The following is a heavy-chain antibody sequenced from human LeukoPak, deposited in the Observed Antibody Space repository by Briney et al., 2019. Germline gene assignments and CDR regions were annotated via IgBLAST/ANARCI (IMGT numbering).Heavy chain of an antibody. D-gene: IGHD2-21*02. CDR2: INHSGST. V-gene: IGHV4-34*01. J-gene: IGHJ4*02. CDR1: GGSFSGYY. Sequence: SETLSLTCAVYGGSFSGYYWSWIRQPPGKGLEWIGEINHSGSTNYNPSLKSRVTISVDTSKNQFSLKLSSVTAADTAVYYCARMGGDSAGPNYWGQGTLVTVSS. CDR3: ARMGGDSAGPNY.